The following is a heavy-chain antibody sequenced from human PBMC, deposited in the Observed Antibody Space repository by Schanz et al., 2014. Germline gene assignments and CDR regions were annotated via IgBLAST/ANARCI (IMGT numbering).Heavy chain of an antibody. CDR3: AGAVATIRADSFDI. V-gene: IGHV3-21*01. D-gene: IGHD5-12*01. Sequence: EVQLVESGGALVKPGGSLRLSCTASRIIFGTYSMNWIRQTPKGLEWVSSINSRSNFIYYADSVKGRFTISRDNAKNSLYLQMNSLRAEDTAVYYCAGAVATIRADSFDIWGQGTMVAVSS. CDR1: RIIFGTYS. CDR2: INSRSNFI. J-gene: IGHJ3*02.